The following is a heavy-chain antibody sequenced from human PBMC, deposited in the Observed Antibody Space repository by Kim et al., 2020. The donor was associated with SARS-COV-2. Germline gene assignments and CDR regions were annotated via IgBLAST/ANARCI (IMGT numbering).Heavy chain of an antibody. J-gene: IGHJ6*02. CDR1: GGSISSYY. V-gene: IGHV4-59*01. CDR2: IYYSGST. Sequence: SETLSLTCTVSGGSISSYYWRWIRQPPGKGLEWIGYIYYSGSTNYNPSLKSRVTISVDTSKNQFSLKLSSVTAADTAVYYCARVGAPGPGMDVWGQGTTVAVSS. D-gene: IGHD3-16*01. CDR3: ARVGAPGPGMDV.